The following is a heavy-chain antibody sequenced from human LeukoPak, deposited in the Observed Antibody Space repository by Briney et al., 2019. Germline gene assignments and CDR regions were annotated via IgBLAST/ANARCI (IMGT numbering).Heavy chain of an antibody. J-gene: IGHJ6*02. V-gene: IGHV1-46*01. CDR1: GYTFTSYY. D-gene: IGHD2-2*01. CDR2: TNPSGGST. Sequence: GASVKVSCKASGYTFTSYYMHWVRQAPGQGLEWMGITNPSGGSTSYAQKFQGRVTMTRDTSTSTVYMELSSLRSEDTAVYYCARRFLADIVVVPAANKAYYYYGMDVWGQGTTVTVSS. CDR3: ARRFLADIVVVPAANKAYYYYGMDV.